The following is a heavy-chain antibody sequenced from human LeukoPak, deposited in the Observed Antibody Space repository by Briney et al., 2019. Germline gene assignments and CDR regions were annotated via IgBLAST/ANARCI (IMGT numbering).Heavy chain of an antibody. CDR1: GSISGYY. V-gene: IGHV4-4*09. CDR2: IYTSGST. Sequence: SETLSLTCTVSGSISGYYWSWIRQPPGKGLEWIGYIYTSGSTNYNPSLKSRVTISVDTSKNQFSLKLSSVTAADTAVYYCARGRVRREVATTTNFDYWGQGTLVTVSS. D-gene: IGHD5-12*01. CDR3: ARGRVRREVATTTNFDY. J-gene: IGHJ4*02.